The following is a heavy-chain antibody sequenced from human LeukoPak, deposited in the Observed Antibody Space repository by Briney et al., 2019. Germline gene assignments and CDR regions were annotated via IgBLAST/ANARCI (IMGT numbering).Heavy chain of an antibody. CDR1: GFTFDDYA. V-gene: IGHV3-9*01. Sequence: PGGSLRLSCAASGFTFDDYAMHWVRQAPGKGLEWVSGISWNSGSIGYADSVKGRFTISRDSAKNSLYLQMNSLRAEDTAVYYCARDWSVAIYYGSGSYSYFDYWGQGTLVTVSS. CDR3: ARDWSVAIYYGSGSYSYFDY. CDR2: ISWNSGSI. D-gene: IGHD3-10*01. J-gene: IGHJ4*02.